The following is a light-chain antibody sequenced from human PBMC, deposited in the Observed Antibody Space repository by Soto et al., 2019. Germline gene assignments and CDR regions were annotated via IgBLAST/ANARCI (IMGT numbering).Light chain of an antibody. CDR3: SSYATSRTHVA. J-gene: IGLJ2*01. Sequence: QSALTQPASVSGSTGQSITISCTGTSSDVGGYNFVSWYQHHPGKAPKLIIHDVSSRPSGVSTRFSASKSGNTASLTISGLQAEDEADYYCSSYATSRTHVAFGGGTKLTVL. CDR2: DVS. V-gene: IGLV2-14*01. CDR1: SSDVGGYNF.